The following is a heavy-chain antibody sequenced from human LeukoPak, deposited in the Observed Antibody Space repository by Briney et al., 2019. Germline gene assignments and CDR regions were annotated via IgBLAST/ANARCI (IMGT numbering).Heavy chain of an antibody. Sequence: GRSLRLSCAASGFTFSSYGMHWVRQAPGKGLEWVAVTSYDGSNKYYADSVKGRFTISRDNSKNTLYLQMNSLRAEDTAVYYCATDLVFRYFDWAFDYWGQGTLVTVSS. CDR3: ATDLVFRYFDWAFDY. J-gene: IGHJ4*02. D-gene: IGHD3-9*01. V-gene: IGHV3-30*03. CDR1: GFTFSSYG. CDR2: TSYDGSNK.